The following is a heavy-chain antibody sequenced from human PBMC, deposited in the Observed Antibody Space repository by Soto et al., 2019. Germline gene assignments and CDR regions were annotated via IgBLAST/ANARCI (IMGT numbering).Heavy chain of an antibody. V-gene: IGHV3-74*01. D-gene: IGHD3-16*01. CDR1: GFTFSSFW. Sequence: EVQLVESGGGLVQPGGSLRLSCAASGFTFSSFWMHWVRQVPGKGLVWVSRINTDGSSTSYADSVKGRFTISRDNAKNTVYLPMNRLRAEDTAVYYCSRVGRVGELVTWGQGTLVTVSS. J-gene: IGHJ4*02. CDR3: SRVGRVGELVT. CDR2: INTDGSST.